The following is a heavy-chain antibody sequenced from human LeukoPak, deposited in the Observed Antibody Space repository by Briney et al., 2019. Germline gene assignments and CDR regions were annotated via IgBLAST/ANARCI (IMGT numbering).Heavy chain of an antibody. CDR3: ARVDSGHDYGPS. V-gene: IGHV1-2*06. D-gene: IGHD5-12*01. CDR2: INPNSGDT. CDR1: RYTFTAYY. Sequence: GASVKVSCKASRYTFTAYYMHWVRQVPGQGLEWMGRINPNSGDTDYAQKFQGRVIMTRDTSISTAYMEVSRLRSDDTAVYYCARVDSGHDYGPSWGQGTTVTVSS. J-gene: IGHJ3*01.